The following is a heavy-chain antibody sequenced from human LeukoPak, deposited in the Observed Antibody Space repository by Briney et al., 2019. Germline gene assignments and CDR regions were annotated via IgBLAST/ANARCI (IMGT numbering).Heavy chain of an antibody. Sequence: GGSLRLSCAASGFXFSNHAMSWVRQAPGKGLEWVSAISSTGAGTYYEDSVKGRFTISRDNSKNTLYLQMNSLRAEDTAVYYCAKDLRIRAGVPDYWGQGTLVTVSS. V-gene: IGHV3-23*01. CDR2: ISSTGAGT. J-gene: IGHJ4*02. CDR1: GFXFSNHA. CDR3: AKDLRIRAGVPDY. D-gene: IGHD2-8*01.